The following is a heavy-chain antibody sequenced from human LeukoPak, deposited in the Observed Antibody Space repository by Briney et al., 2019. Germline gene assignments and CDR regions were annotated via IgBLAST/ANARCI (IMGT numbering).Heavy chain of an antibody. CDR1: GYTFTGYY. V-gene: IGHV1-2*02. D-gene: IGHD1-26*01. CDR3: ARGRLVGANSYYYYYGMDV. J-gene: IGHJ6*02. CDR2: INPNSGGT. Sequence: ASVKVSCEASGYTFTGYYMHWVRQAPGQGLEWMGWINPNSGGTNYAQKFQGRVTMTRDTSISTAYMELSRLRSDDTAVYYCARGRLVGANSYYYYYGMDVWGQGTTVTVSS.